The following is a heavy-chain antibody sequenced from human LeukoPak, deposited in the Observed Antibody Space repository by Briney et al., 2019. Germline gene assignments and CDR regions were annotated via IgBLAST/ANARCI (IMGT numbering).Heavy chain of an antibody. J-gene: IGHJ4*02. CDR1: GLTVNNNY. Sequence: GGSLRLSCAASGLTVNNNYMSWVRQAPGKGLEWASGVYSGGSTYYADSVKGRFTISRDNSKNTVVLQMNSLRAEDTAVYYCAREVAGSYGLFDYWGQGTLVTVSS. D-gene: IGHD5-18*01. V-gene: IGHV3-66*01. CDR2: VYSGGST. CDR3: AREVAGSYGLFDY.